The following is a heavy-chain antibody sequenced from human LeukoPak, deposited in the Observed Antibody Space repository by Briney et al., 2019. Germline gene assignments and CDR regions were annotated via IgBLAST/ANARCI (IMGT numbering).Heavy chain of an antibody. CDR1: GCTFSTYW. CDR2: INQDGSEK. V-gene: IGHV3-7*05. J-gene: IGHJ4*02. D-gene: IGHD2-2*02. Sequence: GGSLRLSCAASGCTFSTYWMSWVRQAPGKGLEWVANINQDGSEKYYVDSVKGRFTISRDNAKNSLYLQMNSLRVEDTAVYYCARIPRLLDSWGQGTLVTVSS. CDR3: ARIPRLLDS.